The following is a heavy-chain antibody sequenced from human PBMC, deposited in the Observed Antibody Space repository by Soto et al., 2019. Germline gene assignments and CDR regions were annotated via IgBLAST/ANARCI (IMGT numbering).Heavy chain of an antibody. V-gene: IGHV1-3*04. D-gene: IGHD3-3*01. CDR1: GYTFTTYG. Sequence: QVQLVQSGAEVKEPGASVKVSCRASGYTFTTYGMHWVRQAPGQRLEWMGWVNTGNGNTAYSQKFQGRVTITRDTSASTGYMEVSSLSSEDMAVYYCAVGPASGEFDYWGQGTLVTVS. J-gene: IGHJ4*02. CDR2: VNTGNGNT. CDR3: AVGPASGEFDY.